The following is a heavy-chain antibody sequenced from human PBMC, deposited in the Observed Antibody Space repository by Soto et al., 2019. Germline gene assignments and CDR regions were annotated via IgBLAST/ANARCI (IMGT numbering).Heavy chain of an antibody. D-gene: IGHD3-9*01. J-gene: IGHJ4*02. CDR3: AKDRPPDGILTFDY. V-gene: IGHV3-23*01. Sequence: EVQLLESGGHLIQPGESLRLSCAASGFSFSGYTMNWVRQAQGKGLEWISGINGGGGTTYYADSVKGRFTISRDDSKNILYLQMNSPRAEDTAIYYWAKDRPPDGILTFDYWGRGTLVTVSS. CDR2: INGGGGTT. CDR1: GFSFSGYT.